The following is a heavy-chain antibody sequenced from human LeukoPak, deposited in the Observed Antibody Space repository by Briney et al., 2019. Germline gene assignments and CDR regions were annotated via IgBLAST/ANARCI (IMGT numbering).Heavy chain of an antibody. CDR2: IYYSGST. D-gene: IGHD3-22*01. CDR3: ARGGYDSSGYYFSLLYDY. CDR1: GGSISSGDYY. J-gene: IGHJ4*02. V-gene: IGHV4-61*08. Sequence: SETLSLTCTVSGGSISSGDYYWSWIRQPPGKGLEWIGYIYYSGSTNYNPSLKSRVTISVDTSKNQFSLKLSSVTAADTAVYYCARGGYDSSGYYFSLLYDYWGQGTLVTVSS.